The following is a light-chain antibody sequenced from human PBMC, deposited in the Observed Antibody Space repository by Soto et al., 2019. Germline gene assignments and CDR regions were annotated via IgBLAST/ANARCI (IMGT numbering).Light chain of an antibody. CDR1: QSVSSS. J-gene: IGKJ2*01. V-gene: IGKV3-20*01. CDR2: GAS. Sequence: EIVLTQSPGTLSLSPGERATLSCRASQSVSSSLAWYQQKPGQAPRLLIYGASSRATGIPDRFSGSGSGTDFTLTISRLEPEDFAVYYCQQYGSSPPATFGQGTKLEIK. CDR3: QQYGSSPPAT.